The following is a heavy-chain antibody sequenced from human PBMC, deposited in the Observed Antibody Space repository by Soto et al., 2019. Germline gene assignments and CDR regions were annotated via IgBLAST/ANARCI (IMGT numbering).Heavy chain of an antibody. V-gene: IGHV1-46*01. Sequence: ASVEVSCKACGFRFRDSYMRWVRQAHGQGLEWMGIINPSGDTTNYAQKFQGRVTITTDTSTSTAYMELRSLRSDDTAVYYCARVMGQQLVRNWFDPWGQGTLVTVSS. CDR2: INPSGDTT. J-gene: IGHJ5*02. D-gene: IGHD6-13*01. CDR1: GFRFRDSY. CDR3: ARVMGQQLVRNWFDP.